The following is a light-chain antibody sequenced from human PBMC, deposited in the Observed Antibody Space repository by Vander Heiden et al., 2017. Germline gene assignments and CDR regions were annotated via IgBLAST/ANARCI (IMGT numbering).Light chain of an antibody. Sequence: EIVLTQSPGTLSLSPGEKATLSCRASQSLSSSYLAWYQQKPGQAPRLLIYGASSRATGIPDRFSVSGSGTDFSLTISRLEPEDFAVYYCQQYVTSPPVTFGGGTKVEIK. J-gene: IGKJ4*01. CDR1: QSLSSSY. CDR2: GAS. V-gene: IGKV3-20*01. CDR3: QQYVTSPPVT.